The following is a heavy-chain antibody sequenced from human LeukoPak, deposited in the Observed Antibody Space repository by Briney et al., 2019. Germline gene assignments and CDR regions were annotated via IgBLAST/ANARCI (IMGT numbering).Heavy chain of an antibody. CDR2: IRGRAFGETT. CDR1: GFTFGDYA. J-gene: IGHJ4*02. D-gene: IGHD1-26*01. Sequence: GGSLRLSCTASGFTFGDYALSWFRQAPGKELEWVGFIRGRAFGETTDYAASVKGRFTISRDDSKTIAYLQMNSLKTEDTAVYYCSRGRSTTLDYWGQGTLVTVSS. V-gene: IGHV3-49*03. CDR3: SRGRSTTLDY.